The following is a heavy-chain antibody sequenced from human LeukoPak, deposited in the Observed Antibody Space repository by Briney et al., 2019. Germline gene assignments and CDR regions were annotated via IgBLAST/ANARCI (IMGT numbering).Heavy chain of an antibody. CDR3: ARDRTSTNWFDP. J-gene: IGHJ5*02. CDR2: INPNSGGT. Sequence: ASVEVSCNAFGYTFTDYYIHWVRQAPGQGLEWMGRINPNSGGTNYAQKFQGRVTLTRDTSITTAYMDLSRLTSDDTAVYYCARDRTSTNWFDPWGQGTLVTVSS. D-gene: IGHD2-2*01. V-gene: IGHV1-2*06. CDR1: GYTFTDYY.